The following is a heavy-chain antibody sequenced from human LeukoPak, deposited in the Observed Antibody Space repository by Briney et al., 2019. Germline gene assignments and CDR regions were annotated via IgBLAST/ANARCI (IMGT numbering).Heavy chain of an antibody. D-gene: IGHD2-2*01. CDR2: IYHSGST. CDR3: ARIMGRGYCSSTSCRGDWFDP. V-gene: IGHV4-4*02. Sequence: SGTLSLTCAVSGGSISGSNWWSWVRQPPGKGLEWIGEIYHSGSTNYNPSLKSRVTISVDKSKNQFSLKMSSVTAADTAVYYCARIMGRGYCSSTSCRGDWFDPWGQGTLVTVSS. CDR1: GGSISGSNW. J-gene: IGHJ5*02.